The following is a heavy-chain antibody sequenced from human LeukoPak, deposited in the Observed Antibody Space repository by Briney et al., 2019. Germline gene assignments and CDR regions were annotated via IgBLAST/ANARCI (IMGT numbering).Heavy chain of an antibody. D-gene: IGHD1-26*01. J-gene: IGHJ3*02. CDR3: ARVREWELHAFDI. CDR2: IYYSGST. CDR1: GGSISSSSYY. V-gene: IGHV4-39*01. Sequence: SETLSLTCTVSGGSISSSSYYWGWIRQPPGKGLEWIGSIYYSGSTYYNPSLKSRVTISVDTSKNRFSLNLSSVTATDTAAYYCARVREWELHAFDIWGHGTMVTVSS.